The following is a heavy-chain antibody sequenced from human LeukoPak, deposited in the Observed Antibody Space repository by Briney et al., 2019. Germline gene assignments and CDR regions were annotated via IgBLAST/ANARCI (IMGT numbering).Heavy chain of an antibody. Sequence: GGSLRLSCAASGFTFSNYGMHWVRQAPGKGLEWVSAISGSGGSTYYADSVKGRFTISRDNSKNTLYLQMNSLRAEDTAVYYCANFPGIAAAGTPIDYWGQGTLVTVSS. CDR1: GFTFSNYG. D-gene: IGHD6-13*01. V-gene: IGHV3-23*01. CDR2: ISGSGGST. CDR3: ANFPGIAAAGTPIDY. J-gene: IGHJ4*02.